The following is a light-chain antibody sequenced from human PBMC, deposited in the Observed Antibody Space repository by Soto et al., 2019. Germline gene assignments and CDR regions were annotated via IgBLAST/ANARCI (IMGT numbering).Light chain of an antibody. CDR2: RAS. V-gene: IGKV1-5*03. J-gene: IGKJ3*01. CDR1: QSISSW. Sequence: DIQMTQSPSTLSASVGDRVTITCRASQSISSWLAWYQQKPGKAPKLLIYRASNLESGVPSRFTGSGSGTEFTLTISSLQPDDFANYHCQQYKSSILTFGPGTKVDIK. CDR3: QQYKSSILT.